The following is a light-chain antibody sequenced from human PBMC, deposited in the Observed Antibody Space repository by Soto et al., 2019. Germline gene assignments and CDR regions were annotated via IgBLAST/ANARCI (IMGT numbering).Light chain of an antibody. CDR1: QSVGRN. CDR2: AAS. V-gene: IGKV3-15*01. Sequence: EIVVTQSPGILSVSPGDRATLSCRASQSVGRNLAWYQQKPGQAPTLLIYAASTRATGLPARFSGSGSGTDFTLTISSLHSQAFADYYCPESSKSSLFTFGPGTRVDIK. CDR3: PESSKSSLFT. J-gene: IGKJ3*01.